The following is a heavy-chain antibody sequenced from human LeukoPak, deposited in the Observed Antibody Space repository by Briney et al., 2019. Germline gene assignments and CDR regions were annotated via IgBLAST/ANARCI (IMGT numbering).Heavy chain of an antibody. Sequence: GGSLRLPCAASGFTFSSYSMNWVRQAPGKGLEWVSSISSSSSYIYYADSVKGRFTISRDNAKNSLYLQMNSLRAEDTAVYYCARLGSSVSWFNPWGQGTLVTVSS. D-gene: IGHD6-19*01. CDR2: ISSSSSYI. V-gene: IGHV3-21*01. J-gene: IGHJ5*02. CDR3: ARLGSSVSWFNP. CDR1: GFTFSSYS.